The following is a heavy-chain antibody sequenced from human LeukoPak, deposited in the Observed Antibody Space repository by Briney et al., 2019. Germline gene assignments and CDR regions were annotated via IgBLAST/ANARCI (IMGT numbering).Heavy chain of an antibody. Sequence: GGPLRLSCAASGFTFSSYSMNWVRQAPGKGLEWVSSISSSSSYIYYADSVKGRFTISRDNAKNSLYLQMNSLRAEDTAVYYCARDPYYYGSGSYPDYYYGMDVWGKGTTVTVFS. CDR3: ARDPYYYGSGSYPDYYYGMDV. CDR2: ISSSSSYI. D-gene: IGHD3-10*01. J-gene: IGHJ6*04. V-gene: IGHV3-21*01. CDR1: GFTFSSYS.